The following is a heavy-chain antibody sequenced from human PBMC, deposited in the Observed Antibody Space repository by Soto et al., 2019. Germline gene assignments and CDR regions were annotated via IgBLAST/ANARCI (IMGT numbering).Heavy chain of an antibody. CDR3: AILPGPGIQLWSDRLDY. CDR2: ISYDGSNK. Sequence: QVQLVESGGGVVQPGRSLRLSCAASGFTFSSYAMHWVRQAPGKGLEWVAVISYDGSNKYYADSVKGRFTISRDNSKNTLYLQMNSLRAEDTAVYYCAILPGPGIQLWSDRLDYWGQGTLVTVSS. D-gene: IGHD5-18*01. J-gene: IGHJ4*02. V-gene: IGHV3-30*04. CDR1: GFTFSSYA.